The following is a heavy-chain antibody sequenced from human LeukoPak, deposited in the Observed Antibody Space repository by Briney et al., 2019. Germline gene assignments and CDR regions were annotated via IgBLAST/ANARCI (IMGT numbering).Heavy chain of an antibody. CDR2: MNANSGNT. CDR1: GYRFTSYD. V-gene: IGHV1-8*01. J-gene: IGHJ4*02. CDR3: ARGASRSFDY. Sequence: ASVKVSCKASGYRFTSYDINWVRQATGQGLEWMGWMNANSGNTGYAQKFQGRVTMTRSTSISTAYMELSSLRSDDTAVYYCARGASRSFDYWGQGTLVTVSS.